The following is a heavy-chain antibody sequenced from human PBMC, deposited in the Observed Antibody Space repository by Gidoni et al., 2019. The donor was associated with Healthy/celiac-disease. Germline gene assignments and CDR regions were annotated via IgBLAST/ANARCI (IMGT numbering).Heavy chain of an antibody. J-gene: IGHJ4*02. Sequence: QVQLVQSGAEVKKPGASVKVSCKASGDTFTGYYMHWVRQAPGQGLEWLGWINPNSGGTNYAQKFQGRVTMTRDTSISTAYMELSRLRSDDTAVYYCARGTYYYDSSGDYVAHYWGQGTLVTVSS. D-gene: IGHD3-22*01. CDR2: INPNSGGT. CDR3: ARGTYYYDSSGDYVAHY. CDR1: GDTFTGYY. V-gene: IGHV1-2*02.